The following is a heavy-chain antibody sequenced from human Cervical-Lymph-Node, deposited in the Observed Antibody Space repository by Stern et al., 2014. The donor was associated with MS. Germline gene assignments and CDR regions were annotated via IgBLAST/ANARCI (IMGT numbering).Heavy chain of an antibody. CDR2: ISYSSSYI. V-gene: IGHV3-21*01. Sequence: VQLVQSGGGLVKPGGSLRLSCAASGFTLNTYSMNWVRQAPGKGLEWVSSISYSSSYIFYADSVKGRFTVSRDNGKNSLYLQMNSLRAEDPAVYYCARDWFLDYWGRGTLVTVSS. CDR3: ARDWFLDY. J-gene: IGHJ4*02. CDR1: GFTLNTYS. D-gene: IGHD3-10*01.